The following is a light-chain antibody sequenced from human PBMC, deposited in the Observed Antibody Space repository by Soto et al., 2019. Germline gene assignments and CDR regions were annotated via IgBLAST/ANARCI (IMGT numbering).Light chain of an antibody. CDR2: GAA. Sequence: EIVLTQSPGTLSLSPGEGATLSCRASENVYINSLAWYQQKPGQPPRLLIYGAATRASAVPDRFSGSGSGADFTLTITGLEPEDFAVYFCQQYGTSPLTFGPATRVD. CDR3: QQYGTSPLT. V-gene: IGKV3-20*01. J-gene: IGKJ3*01. CDR1: ENVYINS.